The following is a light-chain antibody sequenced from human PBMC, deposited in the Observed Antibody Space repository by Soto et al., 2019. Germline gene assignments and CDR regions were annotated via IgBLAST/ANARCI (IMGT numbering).Light chain of an antibody. CDR1: SSNIGAGYD. J-gene: IGLJ1*01. Sequence: QSVLTQPPSVSGAPGQRVTISCTGSSSNIGAGYDVHWYQQLPGTAPKLLIYGNSNRPSGVPDRFSGSKSGTSASLAITGLQAEDEADYSCQSYDSSPFVFGTGTKLTVL. V-gene: IGLV1-40*01. CDR3: QSYDSSPFV. CDR2: GNS.